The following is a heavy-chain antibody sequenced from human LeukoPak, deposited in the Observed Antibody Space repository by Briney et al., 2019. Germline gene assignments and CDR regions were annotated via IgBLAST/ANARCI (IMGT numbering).Heavy chain of an antibody. CDR1: GSTFSSYW. V-gene: IGHV3-74*01. J-gene: IGHJ4*02. CDR2: IKGDGSST. D-gene: IGHD5-18*01. CDR3: ARDGYSFGHDFDY. Sequence: GGSLRLSCAASGSTFSSYWMHWVRHTPGKGLVWVSRIKGDGSSTSYADSVKGRFTISRDNAKNTLYLQMNSLRAEDTAVYYCARDGYSFGHDFDYWGQGTLVTVSS.